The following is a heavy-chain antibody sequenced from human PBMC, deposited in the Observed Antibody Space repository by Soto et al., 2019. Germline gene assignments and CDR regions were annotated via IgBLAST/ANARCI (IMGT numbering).Heavy chain of an antibody. CDR3: AKDGSGIAAAGYYFDY. V-gene: IGHV3-23*01. CDR1: GFTFSSYA. CDR2: ISGSGGST. Sequence: PGGSLRLSCAASGFTFSSYAMSWVRQAPGKGLEWVSGISGSGGSTYYADSVKGRFTISRDNSKNTLCLQMNSLRAEDTAVYYCAKDGSGIAAAGYYFDYWGQGTLVTVSS. D-gene: IGHD6-13*01. J-gene: IGHJ4*02.